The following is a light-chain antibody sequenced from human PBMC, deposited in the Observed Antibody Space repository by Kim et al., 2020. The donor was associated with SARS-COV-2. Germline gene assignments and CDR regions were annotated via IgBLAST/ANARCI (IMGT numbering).Light chain of an antibody. J-gene: IGLJ2*01. Sequence: GQTVTVSCIGSQSNIDRAYVSWYQQVPGTAPRVLIYDNHQRPSGIPDRFSGSKTGTSATLAITGLQTGDEADYFCGIWDDNLNVGVFGGGTQLTVL. CDR2: DNH. V-gene: IGLV1-51*01. CDR1: QSNIDRAY. CDR3: GIWDDNLNVGV.